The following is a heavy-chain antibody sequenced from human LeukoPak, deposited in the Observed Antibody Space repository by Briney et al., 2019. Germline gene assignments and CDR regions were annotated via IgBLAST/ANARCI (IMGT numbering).Heavy chain of an antibody. D-gene: IGHD6-13*01. CDR3: TKDLGKVIAAAGTSGFDT. V-gene: IGHV3-43*01. CDR1: GFRFDDYT. J-gene: IGHJ4*01. CDR2: INWDGGST. Sequence: GGSLRLSCAASGFRFDDYTMHWVRQPPGKGLEWVSPINWDGGSTYYGDSVKGRFTISRDTSKNALYLQMHSLRSEDTALYYCTKDLGKVIAAAGTSGFDTWGRGTLVTVSS.